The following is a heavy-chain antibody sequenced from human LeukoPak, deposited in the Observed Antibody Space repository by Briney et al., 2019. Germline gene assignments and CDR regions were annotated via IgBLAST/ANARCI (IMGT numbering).Heavy chain of an antibody. V-gene: IGHV3-23*01. J-gene: IGHJ4*02. CDR1: GFTFSSYA. CDR2: ISGSGGST. Sequence: PGASLRLSCAASGFTFSSYAMSWVRQAPGKGLEWGSAISGSGGSTYYADSVKGRFTISRDNSKNTLYLQMNSLRAEDTAVYYCAKVSEEGAYSSGWYVEGYYFDYWGQGTLVTVSS. CDR3: AKVSEEGAYSSGWYVEGYYFDY. D-gene: IGHD6-19*01.